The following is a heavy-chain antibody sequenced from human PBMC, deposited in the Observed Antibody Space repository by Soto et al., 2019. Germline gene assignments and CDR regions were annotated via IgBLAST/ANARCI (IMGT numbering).Heavy chain of an antibody. CDR3: ARDLTVDGHDNCGMDV. D-gene: IGHD4-4*01. J-gene: IGHJ6*02. CDR2: INPNSSGT. V-gene: IGHV1-2*02. Sequence: QVQLVQSGAEVKKPGASVKVSCKASGYSLRSNYVHWVRQAPGQGLEGMGWINPNSSGTDYAQKFQGRVSMTRDTSLTTADMELNRLTSDDTAVYYCARDLTVDGHDNCGMDVWGQGTTVTVSS. CDR1: GYSLRSNY.